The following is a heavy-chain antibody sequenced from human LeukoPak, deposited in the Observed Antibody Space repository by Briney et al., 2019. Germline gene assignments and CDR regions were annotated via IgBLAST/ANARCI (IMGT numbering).Heavy chain of an antibody. Sequence: SETLSLTCTVSGGSISSSSYYWGWIRQPPGKGLEWIGSIYYSGSTYYNPSLKSRVTISVDTSKNQFSLKLSSVTAADTAVYYCARAGWGAYYYYYMDVWGKGTTVTVSS. CDR2: IYYSGST. CDR1: GGSISSSSYY. V-gene: IGHV4-39*07. D-gene: IGHD3-10*01. CDR3: ARAGWGAYYYYYMDV. J-gene: IGHJ6*03.